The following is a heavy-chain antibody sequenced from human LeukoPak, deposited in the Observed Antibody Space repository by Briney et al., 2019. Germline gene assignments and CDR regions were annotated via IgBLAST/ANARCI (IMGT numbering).Heavy chain of an antibody. Sequence: GGSLRLSCVASGFAFSNHNMDWVRQAPGKGLEWVSYISGSGDAVFYADSVRGRFTISRDNAKNSVYLQMNSLRAEDTAVYYCARTYGSGSLDYGGQGTLVTVSS. J-gene: IGHJ4*02. CDR2: ISGSGDAV. D-gene: IGHD2-15*01. CDR1: GFAFSNHN. V-gene: IGHV3-48*01. CDR3: ARTYGSGSLDY.